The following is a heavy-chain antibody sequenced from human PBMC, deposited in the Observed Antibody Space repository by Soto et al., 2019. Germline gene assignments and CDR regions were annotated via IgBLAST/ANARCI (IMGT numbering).Heavy chain of an antibody. V-gene: IGHV3-30*18. CDR2: VSHDGSNK. Sequence: QVQLVESGGGVVQPERSLRLSCEASGFIFSSYGMHWVRQAPGKGLEWVAVVSHDGSNKKYVDSVEGRFTISRDNSKNTLYLQMNSLRAGDTAVYYCAKDTDYYSSSGYYIFDYWGQGPLVTVSS. D-gene: IGHD3-22*01. J-gene: IGHJ4*02. CDR1: GFIFSSYG. CDR3: AKDTDYYSSSGYYIFDY.